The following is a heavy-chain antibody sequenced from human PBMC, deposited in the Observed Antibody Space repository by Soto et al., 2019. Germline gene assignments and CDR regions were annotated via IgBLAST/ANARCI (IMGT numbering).Heavy chain of an antibody. CDR1: GFNVSTKY. D-gene: IGHD3-9*01. Sequence: GGSLRLSCAASGFNVSTKYMSWVRQAPGKGLEWVSVIYSGGSTFYADSVRGRFTISRDNSKNTLNLQMNSRRAEDTAVFYCANTPPVYDILTGPSDYWGQGTLVTVSS. J-gene: IGHJ4*02. CDR3: ANTPPVYDILTGPSDY. V-gene: IGHV3-66*01. CDR2: IYSGGST.